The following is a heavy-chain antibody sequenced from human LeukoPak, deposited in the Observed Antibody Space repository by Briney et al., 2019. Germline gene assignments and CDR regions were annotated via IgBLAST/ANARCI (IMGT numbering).Heavy chain of an antibody. CDR2: FDSEDGET. D-gene: IGHD6-6*01. J-gene: IGHJ4*02. V-gene: IGHV1-24*01. CDR3: ATLYSSSSRADY. CDR1: GYTLTELS. Sequence: GASVKVSCKVSGYTLTELSMHWVRQAPGKGREWMGGFDSEDGETIYAHKFQGRVTITEDTSTDTAYMELSSLRSEDTAVYYCATLYSSSSRADYWGQGTLVTVSS.